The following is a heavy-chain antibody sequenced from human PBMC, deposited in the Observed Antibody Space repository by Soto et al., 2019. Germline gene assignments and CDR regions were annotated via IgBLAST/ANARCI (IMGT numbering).Heavy chain of an antibody. CDR2: IYHSGST. CDR1: GDSISDYY. J-gene: IGHJ4*02. CDR3: ARASRNYFAY. V-gene: IGHV4-59*01. Sequence: PSETLSLTGTVSGDSISDYYWSWIRQPPGKGLEWIGYIYHSGSTYYNPSLKSRVTISLDASKIQFSLKLNSVTAADTAVYYCARASRNYFAYWGQGTLVTVSS.